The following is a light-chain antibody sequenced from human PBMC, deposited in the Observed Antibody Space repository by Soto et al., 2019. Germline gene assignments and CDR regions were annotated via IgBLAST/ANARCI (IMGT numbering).Light chain of an antibody. Sequence: DIQMTQSPSTLSASVEDIVTITCRASLSIGDLLAWYQQKPGEAPKLLIYKASYLESGVPSRFSGSRSGTEFTLTINSLQSEDFAVYYCQSYNNWPLNFGGGTKVDIK. CDR1: LSIGDL. V-gene: IGKV1-5*03. J-gene: IGKJ4*01. CDR2: KAS. CDR3: QSYNNWPLN.